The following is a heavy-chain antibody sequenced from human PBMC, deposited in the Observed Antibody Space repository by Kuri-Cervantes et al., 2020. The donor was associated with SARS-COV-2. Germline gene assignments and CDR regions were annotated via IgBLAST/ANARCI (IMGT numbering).Heavy chain of an antibody. Sequence: LRLSCTVSGGPISSSSYYWGWIRQPPGKGLEWIGSIYYSGSTYYNPSLKSRVTISVDTSKNQFSLKLSSGTAADTAVYYCARHEYSSSWVDYWGQGTLVTVSS. CDR1: GGPISSSSYY. J-gene: IGHJ4*02. V-gene: IGHV4-39*01. CDR3: ARHEYSSSWVDY. D-gene: IGHD6-13*01. CDR2: IYYSGST.